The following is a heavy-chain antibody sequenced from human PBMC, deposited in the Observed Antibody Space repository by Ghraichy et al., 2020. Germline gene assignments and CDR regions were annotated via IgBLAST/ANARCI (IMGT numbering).Heavy chain of an antibody. J-gene: IGHJ5*01. D-gene: IGHD5-24*01. V-gene: IGHV3-73*01. CDR1: GFTFSGSA. CDR2: IRSKTDNYAT. CDR3: IRPTNGFEF. Sequence: GVSLRLSCVASGFTFSGSAIHWVRQTSGRGLEWVGRIRSKTDNYATAFGASVEGRFTISRDDSENTAYLQMNTLETEDTAVYYCIRPTNGFEFLRQGTLVTVSS.